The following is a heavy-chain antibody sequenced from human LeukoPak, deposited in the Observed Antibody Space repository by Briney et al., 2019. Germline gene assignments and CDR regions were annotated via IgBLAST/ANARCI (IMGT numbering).Heavy chain of an antibody. CDR1: GFAFSTYW. Sequence: GGSLRLSCAASGFAFSTYWMHWVRQVPGEGLAWVSRINGAGRATSDADSVKGRFTISRDNAKNALYLQMNSLRAEDTAVYYCVRDMFGGRGYWGQGTLVTVSS. V-gene: IGHV3-74*01. CDR2: INGAGRAT. CDR3: VRDMFGGRGY. J-gene: IGHJ4*02. D-gene: IGHD3-10*02.